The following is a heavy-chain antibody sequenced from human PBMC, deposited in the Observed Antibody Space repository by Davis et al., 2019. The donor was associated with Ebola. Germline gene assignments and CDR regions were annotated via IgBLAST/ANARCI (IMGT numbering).Heavy chain of an antibody. D-gene: IGHD2-15*01. J-gene: IGHJ4*02. CDR3: ATGQLEGYCSGGSCYSNYFDY. CDR1: GYTFTSYG. V-gene: IGHV1-69*06. CDR2: IIPIFGTA. Sequence: SVKVSCKASGYTFTSYGISWVRQAPGPGLEWMGGIIPIFGTANYAQQFQGRVTITADKSTGTAYMELSSLRSEDTAVYYWATGQLEGYCSGGSCYSNYFDYWGQGTLVTVSS.